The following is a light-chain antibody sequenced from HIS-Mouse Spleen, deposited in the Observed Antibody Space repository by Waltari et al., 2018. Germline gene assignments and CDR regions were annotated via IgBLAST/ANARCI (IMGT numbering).Light chain of an antibody. Sequence: SDELTQPPSVSVSPGQTASITCSGDKLGDQYACWYQQKPGQSPVLVIYQDSKRPSGFPERFAGSNSGNTATLTISGTQAMDEADYYCQAWDSSTYVFGTGTKVTVL. CDR3: QAWDSSTYV. CDR2: QDS. V-gene: IGLV3-1*01. CDR1: KLGDQY. J-gene: IGLJ1*01.